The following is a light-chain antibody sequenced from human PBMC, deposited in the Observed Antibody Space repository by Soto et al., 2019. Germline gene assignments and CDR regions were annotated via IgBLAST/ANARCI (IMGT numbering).Light chain of an antibody. CDR1: QSVSRTY. V-gene: IGKV3-20*01. J-gene: IGKJ1*01. CDR2: GAS. Sequence: EIVLTQSPGTLSLSPGERATLSCRASQSVSRTYLAWYQQKPGQAPRLLIYGASSRDTGIPDRFSGSGSGTDFTLTISRLEPEDFAVYYCQQYGSSPRTFGQGTKVEIK. CDR3: QQYGSSPRT.